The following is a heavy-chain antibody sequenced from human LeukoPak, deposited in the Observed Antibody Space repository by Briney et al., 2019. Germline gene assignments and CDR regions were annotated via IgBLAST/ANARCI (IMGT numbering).Heavy chain of an antibody. D-gene: IGHD3-3*01. J-gene: IGHJ4*02. CDR1: GFTFSSYA. V-gene: IGHV3-23*01. Sequence: GGSLILSCEASGFTFSSYAMSWVRQAPGKGLEWVSAISGSGGSTYYADSVKGRFTISRDNSKNTLYLQMNSLRAEDTAVYYCAREAYDFWSGYYGYWGQGTLVTVSS. CDR2: ISGSGGST. CDR3: AREAYDFWSGYYGY.